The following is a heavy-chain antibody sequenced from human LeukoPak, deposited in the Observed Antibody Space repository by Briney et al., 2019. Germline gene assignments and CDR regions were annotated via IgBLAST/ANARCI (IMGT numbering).Heavy chain of an antibody. V-gene: IGHV1-46*01. CDR1: GYTFTGYY. D-gene: IGHD2-21*02. CDR3: ARGCGGDCYATNFDY. CDR2: INPSGGST. J-gene: IGHJ4*02. Sequence: ASVTVPCKASGYTFTGYYMHWVRQAPGQGLEWMGIINPSGGSTSYAQKFQGRVTMTRDTSTSTVYMELSSLRSEDTAVYYCARGCGGDCYATNFDYWGQGTLVTVSS.